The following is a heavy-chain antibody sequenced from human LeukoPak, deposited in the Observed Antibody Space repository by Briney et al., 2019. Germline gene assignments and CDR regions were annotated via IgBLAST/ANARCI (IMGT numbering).Heavy chain of an antibody. CDR3: AKDNVALSMVRGPKPLAY. Sequence: GGSLRLSCAASGFTFSAFGMHWVRQAPGKGPEWVAAISYDGSKTYHADSVKGRFTISRDNPTNTLFLQMNSLRTEDTAVYYCAKDNVALSMVRGPKPLAYWGQGTLVTVSS. CDR1: GFTFSAFG. V-gene: IGHV3-30*18. J-gene: IGHJ4*02. CDR2: ISYDGSKT. D-gene: IGHD3-10*01.